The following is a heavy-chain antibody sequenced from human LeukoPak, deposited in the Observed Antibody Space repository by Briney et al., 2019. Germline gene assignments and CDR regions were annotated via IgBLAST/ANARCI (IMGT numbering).Heavy chain of an antibody. J-gene: IGHJ4*02. CDR1: GDSISSSSYY. Sequence: SETLSLTCTVSGDSISSSSYYWGWIRQPPGTGLEWIGNIYYSGSTYYNPSLKSRVTISVDTSKNQFSLKLSSVTAADTAVYYCARAPHFFDISGSRYYFDYWGQGTLVTVSS. D-gene: IGHD3-22*01. CDR3: ARAPHFFDISGSRYYFDY. CDR2: IYYSGST. V-gene: IGHV4-39*07.